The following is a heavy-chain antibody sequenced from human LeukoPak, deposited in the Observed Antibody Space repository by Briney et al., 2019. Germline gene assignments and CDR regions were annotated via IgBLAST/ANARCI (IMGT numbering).Heavy chain of an antibody. D-gene: IGHD7-27*01. CDR3: ARVHWGFDY. CDR2: IKQDGSEK. J-gene: IGHJ4*02. V-gene: IGHV3-7*01. Sequence: PGGSLRLSCAASGFTFSSYWMNWVRQAPGKGLEWVANIKQDGSEKYYVDSVKGRFTISRDNAKNSLYLQMNSLRAVDTAMYYCARVHWGFDYWGQGTLVTVSS. CDR1: GFTFSSYW.